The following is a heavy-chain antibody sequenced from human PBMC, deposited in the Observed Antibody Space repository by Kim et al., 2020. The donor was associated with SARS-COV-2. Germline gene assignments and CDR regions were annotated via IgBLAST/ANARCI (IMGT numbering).Heavy chain of an antibody. J-gene: IGHJ4*02. V-gene: IGHV4-34*13. D-gene: IGHD3-22*01. Sequence: SPHSRVTISVATSKNQFSLKLSSVTAADTAVYYCARSLSRYYDSSGYFRYWGQGTLVTVSS. CDR3: ARSLSRYYDSSGYFRY.